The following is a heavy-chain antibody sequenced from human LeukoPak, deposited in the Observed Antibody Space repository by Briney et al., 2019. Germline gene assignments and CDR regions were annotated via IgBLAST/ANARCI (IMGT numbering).Heavy chain of an antibody. CDR1: GFTVSSNS. Sequence: GGSLRLSCTVSGFTVSSNSMSWVRQAPGKGLEWVSFIYSDNTHYSDSVKGRFTISRDNSKNTLYLQMNSLRAEDTAVYYCAKEDFAEMATIFDYWGQGTLVTVSS. J-gene: IGHJ4*02. V-gene: IGHV3-53*01. CDR2: IYSDNT. CDR3: AKEDFAEMATIFDY. D-gene: IGHD5-24*01.